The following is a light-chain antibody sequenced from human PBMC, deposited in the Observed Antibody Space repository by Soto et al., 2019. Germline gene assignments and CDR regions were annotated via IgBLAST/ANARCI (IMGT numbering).Light chain of an antibody. V-gene: IGLV1-44*01. CDR2: GDN. CDR3: PAFDDRLNAAV. CDR1: SSNIGSNL. J-gene: IGLJ7*01. Sequence: QSVLTQPPSASGTPGQRVTISCSGSSSNIGSNLVNWYQQLPGTAPKLLIYGDNQRPSGVPDRFSGSKSGTSASLAIRGLPSEHEAYYYSPAFDDRLNAAVFRLGTHLTLL.